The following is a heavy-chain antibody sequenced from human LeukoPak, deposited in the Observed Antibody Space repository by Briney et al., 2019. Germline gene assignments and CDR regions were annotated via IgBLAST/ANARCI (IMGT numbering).Heavy chain of an antibody. D-gene: IGHD6-19*01. Sequence: ASVKVSCKASGYTFTSCDINWVRQATGQGLEWMGWMNPNSGDTGYGQSFQGRITMTRDISIGTAYMELSNMTSEDTAIYYCTRGSSGRRDNWGKGTLVTVSA. CDR2: MNPNSGDT. CDR3: TRGSSGRRDN. CDR1: GYTFTSCD. V-gene: IGHV1-8*01. J-gene: IGHJ4*02.